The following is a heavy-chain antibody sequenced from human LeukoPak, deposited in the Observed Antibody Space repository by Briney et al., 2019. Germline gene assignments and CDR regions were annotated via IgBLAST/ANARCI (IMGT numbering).Heavy chain of an antibody. D-gene: IGHD2-21*01. J-gene: IGHJ6*02. CDR3: ARERDDPIPYGMDV. V-gene: IGHV4-61*02. CDR2: IYTRGST. CDR1: GGSISSGSYY. Sequence: PSETLSLTCTVSGGSISSGSYYWSWIRQPAGKGLEWIGRIYTRGSTNYTPSLKSRVTISVDTSKNQFSLKLSSVTAADTAVYYCARERDDPIPYGMDVWGQGTTVTVSS.